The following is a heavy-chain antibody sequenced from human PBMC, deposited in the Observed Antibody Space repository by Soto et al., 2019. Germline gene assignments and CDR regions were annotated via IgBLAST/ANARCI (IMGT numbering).Heavy chain of an antibody. CDR1: GFTFSSYG. V-gene: IGHV3-30*18. Sequence: GVSLRLSCAASGFTFSSYGMHWVRQAPGKGLEWVAVISYDGSNKNYADSVKGRFTISRDKSKNTLYLQMNSLRAEDTAVYYCAKDPRRHGGWIRGYGVSPVNYDPYGMDVWCQGLMVTVSS. J-gene: IGHJ6*02. CDR3: AKDPRRHGGWIRGYGVSPVNYDPYGMDV. CDR2: ISYDGSNK. D-gene: IGHD5-12*01.